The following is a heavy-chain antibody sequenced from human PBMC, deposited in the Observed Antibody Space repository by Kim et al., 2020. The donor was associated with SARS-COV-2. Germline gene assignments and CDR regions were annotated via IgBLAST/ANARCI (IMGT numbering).Heavy chain of an antibody. Sequence: IYYADSVKGRFTISRDNAKNSLYLQMNSLRAEDTAVYYCAREDEGGSYLYWGQGTLVTVSS. CDR2: I. D-gene: IGHD1-26*01. CDR3: AREDEGGSYLY. J-gene: IGHJ4*02. V-gene: IGHV3-21*01.